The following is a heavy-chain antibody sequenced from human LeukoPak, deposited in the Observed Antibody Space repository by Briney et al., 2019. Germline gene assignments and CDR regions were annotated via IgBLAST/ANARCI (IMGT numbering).Heavy chain of an antibody. Sequence: ASVKVSCKASGYTFTSYGISWVRQAPGQGLEWMGWISAYNGNTNYAQKLQGRVTMTTDTSTSTACMELRSLRSDDTAVYYCARDRTYYYDSSGYDFDYWGQGTLVTVSS. CDR1: GYTFTSYG. J-gene: IGHJ4*02. CDR2: ISAYNGNT. V-gene: IGHV1-18*01. D-gene: IGHD3-22*01. CDR3: ARDRTYYYDSSGYDFDY.